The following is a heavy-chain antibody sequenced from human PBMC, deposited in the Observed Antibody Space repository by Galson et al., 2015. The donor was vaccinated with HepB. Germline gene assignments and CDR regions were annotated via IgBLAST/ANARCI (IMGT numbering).Heavy chain of an antibody. CDR3: ARELSVTGAFDI. Sequence: SVKVSCKASGGTFSSYAISWVRQAPGQGLEWMGGIFPIFGTANYAQKFQGRVTITADESTSTAYMELSSLRSEDTAVYYCARELSVTGAFDIWGQGTMVTVSS. D-gene: IGHD4-17*01. CDR1: GGTFSSYA. J-gene: IGHJ3*02. CDR2: IFPIFGTA. V-gene: IGHV1-69*13.